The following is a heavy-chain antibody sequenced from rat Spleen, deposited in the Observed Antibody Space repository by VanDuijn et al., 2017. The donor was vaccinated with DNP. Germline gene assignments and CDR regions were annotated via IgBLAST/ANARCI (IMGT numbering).Heavy chain of an antibody. CDR3: ARTYYGYNYAMDA. CDR2: ISYEGSST. J-gene: IGHJ4*01. D-gene: IGHD1-9*01. V-gene: IGHV5S10*01. CDR1: GLTFSDYN. Sequence: EVQLVESGGGLVQPGRSLKLSCAASGLTFSDYNMAWVRQAPKKGLEWVATISYEGSSTYYRDSVKGRFTISRDSAQNTLYLQMSNLGSDDTAIYYCARTYYGYNYAMDAWGQGTSVTVSS.